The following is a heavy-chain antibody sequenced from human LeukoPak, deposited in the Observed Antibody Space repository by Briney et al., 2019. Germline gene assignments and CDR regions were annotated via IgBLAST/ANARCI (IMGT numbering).Heavy chain of an antibody. D-gene: IGHD3-3*01. CDR3: ARDLYHDFWSGGI. Sequence: ASVKVSCKASGYTFTSYAFHWVRQAPGQRLEWLGWIHAGNGDTKHSRKFQDRLTITRDTSASTAYMELSSLRSEDTAVYYCARDLYHDFWSGGIWGQGTTVTVSS. V-gene: IGHV1-3*01. CDR2: IHAGNGDT. CDR1: GYTFTSYA. J-gene: IGHJ6*02.